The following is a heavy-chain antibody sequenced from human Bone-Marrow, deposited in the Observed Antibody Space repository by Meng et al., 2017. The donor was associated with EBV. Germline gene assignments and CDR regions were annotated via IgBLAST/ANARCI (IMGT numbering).Heavy chain of an antibody. CDR2: INNSGST. V-gene: IGHV4-34*01. CDR1: GWSFSCYY. CDR3: ARGRNGMDV. J-gene: IGHJ6*02. D-gene: IGHD1-14*01. Sequence: QVELQEGGAGLLEPSESLSLACAVYGWSFSCYYWGWIRQPPWKGLEWIGEINNSGSTNYNPSLKSRVTISVDTSKNQFSRKLSSVTAADTAVYDCARGRNGMDVWGQGTMVTVSS.